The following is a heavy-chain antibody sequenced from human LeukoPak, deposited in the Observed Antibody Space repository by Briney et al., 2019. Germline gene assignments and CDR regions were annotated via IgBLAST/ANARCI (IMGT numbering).Heavy chain of an antibody. CDR3: ATIAVAGPYYYYGMDV. J-gene: IGHJ6*02. Sequence: SETLSLTCTVSGGSISSSSYYWGWIRQPPGKGLEWIGSIYYSGSTYYNPSLKGRVTISVDTSKNQFSLKLSSVTAADTAVYYCATIAVAGPYYYYGMDVWGQGTTVTVSS. V-gene: IGHV4-39*01. D-gene: IGHD6-19*01. CDR2: IYYSGST. CDR1: GGSISSSSYY.